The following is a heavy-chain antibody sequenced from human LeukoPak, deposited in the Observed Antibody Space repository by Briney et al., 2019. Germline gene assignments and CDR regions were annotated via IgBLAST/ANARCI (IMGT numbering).Heavy chain of an antibody. V-gene: IGHV1-2*02. CDR1: GYTFTGYY. CDR2: INPNSGGT. Sequence: ASVTVSCKASGYTFTGYYMLWVRQAPGQGLEWMGWINPNSGGTNYAQKFQGRVTMTRDTSISTAYMELSRLKSADTAIYYCAVGVGLDAFDIWGQGTMVTVSS. D-gene: IGHD2-15*01. J-gene: IGHJ3*02. CDR3: AVGVGLDAFDI.